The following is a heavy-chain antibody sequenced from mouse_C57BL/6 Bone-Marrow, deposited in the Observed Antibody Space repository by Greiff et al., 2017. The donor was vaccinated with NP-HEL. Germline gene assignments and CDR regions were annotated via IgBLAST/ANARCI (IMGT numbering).Heavy chain of an antibody. D-gene: IGHD4-1*01. CDR2: IRNKANGYTT. J-gene: IGHJ2*01. Sequence: EVKLVESGGGLVQPGGSLSLSCAASGFTFTDYYMSWVRQPPGKALEWLGFIRNKANGYTTEYSASVKGRFTISRDNSQSILYLQMNALRAEDRATYYCARFLTGKGHFDYWGQGTTLTVSS. V-gene: IGHV7-3*01. CDR1: GFTFTDYY. CDR3: ARFLTGKGHFDY.